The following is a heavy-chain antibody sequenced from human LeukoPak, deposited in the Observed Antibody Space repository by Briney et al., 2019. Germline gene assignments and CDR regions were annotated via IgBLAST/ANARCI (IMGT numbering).Heavy chain of an antibody. J-gene: IGHJ5*02. CDR1: AYSVTSDHY. CDR2: IYHSGGT. V-gene: IGHV4-38-2*01. Sequence: SETLSLTCAVSAYSVTSDHYWGWIRLAPGKGLEWIGSIYHSGGTYYNPSLKSRVTISVDTSKDQFSLRLPSVTAADTGIYYCAREGRTSGTSWYDPWGQGTRVTVSS. D-gene: IGHD3-10*01. CDR3: AREGRTSGTSWYDP.